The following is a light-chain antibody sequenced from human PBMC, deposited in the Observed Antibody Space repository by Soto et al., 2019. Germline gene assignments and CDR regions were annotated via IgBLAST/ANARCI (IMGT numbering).Light chain of an antibody. CDR2: WGT. CDR3: MQALQTPYT. V-gene: IGKV2-28*01. J-gene: IGKJ2*01. Sequence: DFVMTQSPLSLSVTPGEPASISCRCTQTLLHSNGNNYLDWYLPKPGQSPQLLVFWGTIRASGVHDRFGGGGSGKDFKLRISKVEAGDLGVFYRMQALQTPYTFGGGTGLEIK. CDR1: QTLLHSNGNNY.